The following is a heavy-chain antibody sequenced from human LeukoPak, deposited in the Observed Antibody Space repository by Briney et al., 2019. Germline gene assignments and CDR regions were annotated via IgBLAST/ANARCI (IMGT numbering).Heavy chain of an antibody. CDR1: GGTFSSYA. CDR2: IIPIFGTA. D-gene: IGHD2-8*01. V-gene: IGHV1-69*05. CDR3: ARSSIPRYCTNGVCYTGFDP. Sequence: ASVKVSCKASGGTFSSYAISWVRQAPGQGLEWMGGIIPIFGTANYAQKFQGRVTITTDESTSTAYMELSSLTSEDTAVYYCARSSIPRYCTNGVCYTGFDPWGQGTLVTVSS. J-gene: IGHJ5*02.